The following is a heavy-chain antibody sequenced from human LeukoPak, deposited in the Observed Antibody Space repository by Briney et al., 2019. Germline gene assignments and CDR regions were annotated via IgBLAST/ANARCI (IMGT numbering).Heavy chain of an antibody. D-gene: IGHD5-18*01. J-gene: IGHJ4*02. V-gene: IGHV3-23*01. CDR3: AKDTGGYSYANFDY. Sequence: GGSLRLSCAASGFTFSSYAMSWVRQAPGKGLEWVSGISGSGGGTNYAESVKGRFTISRDNSKNTLYLQMNSLRAEDTAVYYCAKDTGGYSYANFDYWGQGTLVTVSS. CDR1: GFTFSSYA. CDR2: ISGSGGGT.